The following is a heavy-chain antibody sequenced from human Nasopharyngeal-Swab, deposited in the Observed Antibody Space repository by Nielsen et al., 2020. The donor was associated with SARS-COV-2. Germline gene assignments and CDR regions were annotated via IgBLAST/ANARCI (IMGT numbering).Heavy chain of an antibody. CDR1: GFTFSTSV. D-gene: IGHD1-26*01. Sequence: GESLKISCAASGFTFSTSVMSWVRQAPGEGLEWVSAISGAGTSTYYADSVKGRFTISRDNSKNTLYLQLNSLRVEDTAVYYCARPSGSYPFDYWGQGTLVTVSS. CDR3: ARPSGSYPFDY. CDR2: ISGAGTST. J-gene: IGHJ4*02. V-gene: IGHV3-23*01.